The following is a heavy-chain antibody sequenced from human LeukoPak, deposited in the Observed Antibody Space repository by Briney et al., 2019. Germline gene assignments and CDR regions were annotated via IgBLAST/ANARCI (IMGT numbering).Heavy chain of an antibody. D-gene: IGHD1-26*01. V-gene: IGHV3-7*03. CDR3: AKGGKWDVTPFDY. CDR1: GFTLSSYW. CDR2: IKQDGSAI. J-gene: IGHJ4*02. Sequence: PGGSLRLSCAASGFTLSSYWMSWVRQAPGKGLEWVANIKQDGSAIYYADSVKGRFTISRDNSKNTPYLQVNSLRAEDTAVYYCAKGGKWDVTPFDYWGQGTLVTVSS.